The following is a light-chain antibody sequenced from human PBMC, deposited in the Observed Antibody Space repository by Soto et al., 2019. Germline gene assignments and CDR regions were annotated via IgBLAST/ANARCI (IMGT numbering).Light chain of an antibody. V-gene: IGKV3D-7*01. CDR3: QQDYNSLT. CDR1: QSVSSSY. CDR2: GAS. Sequence: EIVMTQSPATLSLSPGERATLSCRASQSVSSSYLSWYQQKPEQAPRLLIYGASTRATGIPARFSGSGSGTDFTLTISSLQPEDFAVYYCQQDYNSLTFGGGTKVDIK. J-gene: IGKJ4*01.